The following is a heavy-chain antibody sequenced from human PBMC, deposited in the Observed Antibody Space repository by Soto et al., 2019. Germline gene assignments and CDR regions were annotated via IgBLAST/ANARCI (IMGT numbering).Heavy chain of an antibody. CDR2: FEPEAGET. CDR3: ATGLYSRTWYPPVDY. Sequence: QVQLMQSGAEVRKPGASVKVSCKVSGNTLTELSMHWVRQAPGKGPEWMGGFEPEAGETIYAQKFQGRVTMTEDTSTDTADMELSSLRSEDTAVYYCATGLYSRTWYPPVDYWGQGTLVTVSS. J-gene: IGHJ4*02. V-gene: IGHV1-24*01. D-gene: IGHD6-13*01. CDR1: GNTLTELS.